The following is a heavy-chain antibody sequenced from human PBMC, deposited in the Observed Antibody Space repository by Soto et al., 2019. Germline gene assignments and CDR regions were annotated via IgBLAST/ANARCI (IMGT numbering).Heavy chain of an antibody. V-gene: IGHV3-23*01. D-gene: IGHD6-13*01. CDR2: ISGSGGST. CDR3: ANSLGSFNWFDP. CDR1: GFTFSSYA. J-gene: IGHJ5*02. Sequence: HPGGSLRLSCAASGFTFSSYAMSWVRQAPGKGLEWVSAISGSGGSTYYADSVKGRFTISRDNSKNTLYLQMNSLRAEDTAVYYCANSLGSFNWFDPWGQGTLVTVSS.